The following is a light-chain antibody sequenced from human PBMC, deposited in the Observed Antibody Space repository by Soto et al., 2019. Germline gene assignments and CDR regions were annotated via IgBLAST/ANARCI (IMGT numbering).Light chain of an antibody. CDR1: SSNIGSNT. CDR2: STS. V-gene: IGLV1-44*01. Sequence: QSVLTQQPSASGTPGQIVAISCSGSSSNIGSNTVTWYQQLPGTAPKLLIYSTSQRSSGVPGRFSGSKSGASASLSISGLQSEDEADYYCAAWDDRLDVYVFRTGTNVTVL. J-gene: IGLJ1*01. CDR3: AAWDDRLDVYV.